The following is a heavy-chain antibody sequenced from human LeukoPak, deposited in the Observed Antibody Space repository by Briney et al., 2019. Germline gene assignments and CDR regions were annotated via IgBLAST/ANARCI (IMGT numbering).Heavy chain of an antibody. CDR1: GGSFSGYY. CDR3: ARGSNWNYSKRFDY. Sequence: PSETLSLTCAVYGGSFSGYYWSWIRQPPGKGLGWIGEINHSGSTNYNPSLKSRVTISVDTSKNQFSLKLSSVTAADTAVYYCARGSNWNYSKRFDYWGQGTLVTVSS. CDR2: INHSGST. V-gene: IGHV4-34*01. D-gene: IGHD1-7*01. J-gene: IGHJ4*02.